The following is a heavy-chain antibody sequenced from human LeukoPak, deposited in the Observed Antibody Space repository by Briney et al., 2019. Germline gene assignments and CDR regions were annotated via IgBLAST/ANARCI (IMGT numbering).Heavy chain of an antibody. D-gene: IGHD1-1*01. V-gene: IGHV3-7*01. CDR3: AKDKNWNVCDY. CDR2: INQDGSVK. Sequence: GGSLRLSCAVSGFTFSSYWMIWFRQAPGKGLERVAHINQDGSVKNYVDSVKGRFTISRDNANNFLYLQMNCLRAEDTAVYYCAKDKNWNVCDYWGRGTLVTVSS. J-gene: IGHJ4*02. CDR1: GFTFSSYW.